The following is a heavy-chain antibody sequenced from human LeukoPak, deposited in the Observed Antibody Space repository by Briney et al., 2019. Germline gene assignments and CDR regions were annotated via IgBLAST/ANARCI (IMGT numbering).Heavy chain of an antibody. CDR3: ATRSGDFWSGYEN. CDR2: FDPEQGKP. CDR1: GSSLTDLN. Sequence: GASVKVSCKVPGSSLTDLNMQWVRQAPGKGLECMGGFDPEQGKPIYAQKFQGRVTMTEETATDTAYMELTSLRSEDTALYYCATRSGDFWSGYENWGQGALVTVSS. D-gene: IGHD3-3*01. V-gene: IGHV1-24*01. J-gene: IGHJ4*02.